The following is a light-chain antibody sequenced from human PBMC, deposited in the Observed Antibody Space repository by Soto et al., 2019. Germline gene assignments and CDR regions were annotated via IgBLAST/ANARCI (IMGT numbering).Light chain of an antibody. CDR1: QSVLFSSNNKNY. Sequence: DFVMIQSPDSLAVSLGERATINCKSSQSVLFSSNNKNYLSWYQQKPGQPPKLLIYWASTRESGVPDRFSGSGSGTDFTLTVSSLQAEDVAVYYCQQYRTTPFTFGQGTKVEIK. V-gene: IGKV4-1*01. CDR3: QQYRTTPFT. CDR2: WAS. J-gene: IGKJ2*01.